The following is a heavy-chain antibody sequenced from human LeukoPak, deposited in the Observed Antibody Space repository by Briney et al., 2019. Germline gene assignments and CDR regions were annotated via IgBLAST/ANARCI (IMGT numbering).Heavy chain of an antibody. V-gene: IGHV4-39*01. CDR1: GGSISSGSYY. CDR3: ARQGYCSSTSCYRWFDP. J-gene: IGHJ5*02. D-gene: IGHD2-2*01. CDR2: INYSGHT. Sequence: SETLSLTCTVSGGSISSGSYYSGWIRQPPGNGLEWLGRINYSGHTYYNPSLKSRVTISIDTSKNEFYLRLSSVTAADTAVYYCARQGYCSSTSCYRWFDPWGQGTLVTVSS.